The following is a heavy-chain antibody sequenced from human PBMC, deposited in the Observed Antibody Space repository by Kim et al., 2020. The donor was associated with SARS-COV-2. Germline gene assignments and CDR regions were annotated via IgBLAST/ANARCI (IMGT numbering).Heavy chain of an antibody. V-gene: IGHV4-34*01. CDR3: ARGGVLLWFGELKEYYFDY. D-gene: IGHD3-10*01. CDR2: INHSGST. Sequence: SETLSLTCAVYGGSFSGYYWSWIRQPPGKGLEWIGEINHSGSTNYNPSLKSRVTISVDTSKNQFSLKLSSVTAADTAVYYCARGGVLLWFGELKEYYFDYWGQGTLVTVSS. J-gene: IGHJ4*02. CDR1: GGSFSGYY.